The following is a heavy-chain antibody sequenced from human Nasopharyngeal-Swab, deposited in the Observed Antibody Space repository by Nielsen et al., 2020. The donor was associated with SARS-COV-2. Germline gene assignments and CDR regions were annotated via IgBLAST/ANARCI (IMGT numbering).Heavy chain of an antibody. D-gene: IGHD2-15*01. CDR2: IYYSGST. V-gene: IGHV4-59*13. CDR1: GGSISSYY. Sequence: SETLSLTCTVSGGSISSYYWSWIRQPPGKGLEWIGYIYYSGSTNYNPSLKSRVTISVDTSKNQFSLKLSSVTAADTAVYYCARDLVCSGGSCYSIGFDYWGQGTLVTVSS. CDR3: ARDLVCSGGSCYSIGFDY. J-gene: IGHJ4*02.